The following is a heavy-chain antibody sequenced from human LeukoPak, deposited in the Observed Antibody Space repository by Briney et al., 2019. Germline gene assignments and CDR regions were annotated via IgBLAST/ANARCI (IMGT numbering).Heavy chain of an antibody. D-gene: IGHD1-1*01. CDR3: ATYMLRDNWNVHTFDS. CDR2: INPIFGTA. J-gene: IGHJ4*02. CDR1: GGTFITYT. Sequence: GSSVKVSCKASGGTFITYTINWVRQAPGQGLEWMGGINPIFGTANYAQKFQGRITITTDDSTSTAYMELSSLRSEDTAVYYCATYMLRDNWNVHTFDSWGQGTLVTVSS. V-gene: IGHV1-69*05.